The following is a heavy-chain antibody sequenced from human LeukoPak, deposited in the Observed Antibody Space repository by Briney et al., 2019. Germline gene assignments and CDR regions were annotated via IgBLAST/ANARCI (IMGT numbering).Heavy chain of an antibody. CDR2: IIPIFGTA. D-gene: IGHD5-24*01. CDR1: GGTFSSYA. Sequence: SVKVSCKASGGTFSSYAISWVRQAPGQGLEWMGGIIPIFGTANYAQKFQGRVTITADESTSTAYMELSSLRSEDTAVYYCAREEMATIPAYYFDYWGQGTLVTVSS. V-gene: IGHV1-69*01. CDR3: AREEMATIPAYYFDY. J-gene: IGHJ4*02.